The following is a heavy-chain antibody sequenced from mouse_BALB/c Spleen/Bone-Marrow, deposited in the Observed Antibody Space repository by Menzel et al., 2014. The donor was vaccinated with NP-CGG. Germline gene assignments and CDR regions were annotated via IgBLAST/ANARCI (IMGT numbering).Heavy chain of an antibody. V-gene: IGHV1-37*01. CDR1: GYSFTGYF. CDR3: GGVTTVVAKNYYYAMDY. J-gene: IGHJ4*01. Sequence: VQLQQSGPELVKPGASVKISCKASGYSFTGYFMNWVKQSHGKSLEWIGRINPYNGDTFYNQKFKGKATLTVDKSSSTDHMELLSLTSEDSAVYDCGGVTTVVAKNYYYAMDYWGQGTSVTVSS. CDR2: INPYNGDT. D-gene: IGHD1-1*01.